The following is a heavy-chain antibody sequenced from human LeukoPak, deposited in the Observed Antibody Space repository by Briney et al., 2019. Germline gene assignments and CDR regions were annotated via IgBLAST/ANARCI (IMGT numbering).Heavy chain of an antibody. CDR3: ARDRSNDYGDIDY. V-gene: IGHV1-69*13. CDR1: GGTFNTNG. Sequence: SVKVSCKASGGTFNTNGISWLRQAPGQDLEWMGGILPIFGRTDYAQKFQGRVTITADESRSTAYMEVTSLTSDDTAVYYCARDRSNDYGDIDYWGQGTLVTVSS. J-gene: IGHJ4*02. CDR2: ILPIFGRT. D-gene: IGHD4-17*01.